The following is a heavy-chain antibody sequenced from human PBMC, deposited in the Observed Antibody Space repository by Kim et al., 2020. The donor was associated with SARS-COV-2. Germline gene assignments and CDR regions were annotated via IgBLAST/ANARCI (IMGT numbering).Heavy chain of an antibody. CDR2: IYPGDSDT. CDR1: GYSFTSYW. J-gene: IGHJ3*02. D-gene: IGHD4-4*01. V-gene: IGHV5-51*01. CDR3: ATMIQMTTAFGAFDI. Sequence: GESLKISCKGSGYSFTSYWIGWVRQMPGKGLEWMGIIYPGDSDTRYSPSFQGQVTISADKSISTAYLQWSSLKASDTAMYYCATMIQMTTAFGAFDIWGQGTMVTVSS.